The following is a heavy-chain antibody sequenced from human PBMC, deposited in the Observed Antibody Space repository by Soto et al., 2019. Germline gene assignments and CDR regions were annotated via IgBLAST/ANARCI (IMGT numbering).Heavy chain of an antibody. CDR3: ARKYLRGIADAVPGY. D-gene: IGHD6-13*01. J-gene: IGHJ4*02. Sequence: QVQLVESGGGLVKPGGSLRLSCAASGFTFSDYYMSWIRQAPGKGLEWVSYISSSGSTIYYADSVKGRFTVARDNAKNSLYLQMNSLRAEDTAVYYCARKYLRGIADAVPGYWGQGTLVTVSS. CDR2: ISSSGSTI. V-gene: IGHV3-11*01. CDR1: GFTFSDYY.